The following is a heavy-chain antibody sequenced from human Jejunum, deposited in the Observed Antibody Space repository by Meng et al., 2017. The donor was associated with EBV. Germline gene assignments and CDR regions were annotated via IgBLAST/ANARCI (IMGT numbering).Heavy chain of an antibody. V-gene: IGHV2-5*02. CDR3: ARRYGDYVRYFDS. Sequence: QITLKESGPTLVKPTETLTRTCTVSGFSLSTSGVGVGWIRQPPGKALEWLAHIYWDENKRYSTSLRSRLSIMKDTSKSQVVLTMTNMDPVDTATYYCARRYGDYVRYFDSWGQGILVTVSS. CDR1: GFSLSTSGVG. D-gene: IGHD4-17*01. CDR2: IYWDENK. J-gene: IGHJ4*02.